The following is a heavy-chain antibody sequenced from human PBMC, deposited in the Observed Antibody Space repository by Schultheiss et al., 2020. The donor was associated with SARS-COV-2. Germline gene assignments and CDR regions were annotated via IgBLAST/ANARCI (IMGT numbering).Heavy chain of an antibody. V-gene: IGHV1-2*06. Sequence: ASVKVSCQASGYTFAGYYIHWVRQAPGQGLEWMGRLNPASGGTQYAQKFQGRVTMTADTSIGTAYMGLSRLTSDDTALYYCARALGSPYTSPRFDPWGQGTLVTVSS. CDR1: GYTFAGYY. CDR3: ARALGSPYTSPRFDP. J-gene: IGHJ5*02. D-gene: IGHD2-2*02. CDR2: LNPASGGT.